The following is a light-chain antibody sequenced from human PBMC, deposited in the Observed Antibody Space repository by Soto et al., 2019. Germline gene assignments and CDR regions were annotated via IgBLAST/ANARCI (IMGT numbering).Light chain of an antibody. J-gene: IGKJ2*01. CDR3: QQSYSSLTYT. CDR1: QSISSY. Sequence: DIQMTQSPSSLSASVGDRVTITCRASQSISSYLNWYQQKPGKAPKLLIYAASSLQSGVPSRFSGSGSGTDFTLTISSLQPEDFATYYCQQSYSSLTYTFGQGTNLEIK. CDR2: AAS. V-gene: IGKV1-39*01.